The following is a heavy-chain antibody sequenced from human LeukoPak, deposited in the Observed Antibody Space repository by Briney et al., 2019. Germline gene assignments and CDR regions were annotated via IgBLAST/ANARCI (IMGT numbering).Heavy chain of an antibody. J-gene: IGHJ3*02. CDR3: ATTRYDSSGYYYPDAFDI. Sequence: ASVKVSCKASGYTFTSYGFSWVRQAPGQGLEWMGWISAYNGNTNYAQKLQGRVTMTTDTSTSTAYMELRSLRSDDTAVYYCATTRYDSSGYYYPDAFDIWGQGTMVTVSS. D-gene: IGHD3-22*01. CDR1: GYTFTSYG. CDR2: ISAYNGNT. V-gene: IGHV1-18*01.